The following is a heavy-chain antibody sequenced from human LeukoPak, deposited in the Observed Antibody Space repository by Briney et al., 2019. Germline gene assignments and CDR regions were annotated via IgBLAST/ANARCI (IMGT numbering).Heavy chain of an antibody. D-gene: IGHD3-22*01. Sequence: GGSLRLSCAASGFTFDDYAMHWVRQAPGKGLEWVSLISGDGGSTYYADSVKGRFTISRDNSKNSLYLQMNSLRTEDTALYYCAKDIRGYYDSSGSGYYYYGMDVWGQGTTVTVSS. J-gene: IGHJ6*02. CDR3: AKDIRGYYDSSGSGYYYYGMDV. V-gene: IGHV3-43*02. CDR1: GFTFDDYA. CDR2: ISGDGGST.